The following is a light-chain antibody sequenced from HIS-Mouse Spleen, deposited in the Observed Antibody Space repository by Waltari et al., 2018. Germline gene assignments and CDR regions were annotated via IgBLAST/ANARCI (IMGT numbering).Light chain of an antibody. J-gene: IGLJ2*01. CDR1: NIGSKS. V-gene: IGLV3-21*03. Sequence: SYVLTQPPSVSVAPGKTARITCRGNNIGSKSVHWYQQKPGQAPALVVYDDSDRPSGIPERCSGAKSGNTATLPLGRVEAGDEADYCCLLWDSSSDHVVFGGGTKLTVL. CDR3: LLWDSSSDHVV. CDR2: DDS.